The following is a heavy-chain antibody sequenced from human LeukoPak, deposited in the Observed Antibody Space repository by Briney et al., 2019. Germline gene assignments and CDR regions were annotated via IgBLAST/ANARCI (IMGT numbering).Heavy chain of an antibody. CDR2: ISGSGGST. CDR3: AKETDFWSGYRATYYFDY. CDR1: GFTFSSCA. Sequence: GGSLRLSCAASGFTFSSCAMSWVRQAPGKGLEWVSAISGSGGSTYYADSVKGRFTISRDNSKNTLYLQMNSLRAEDTAVYYCAKETDFWSGYRATYYFDYWGQGTLVTVSS. V-gene: IGHV3-23*01. D-gene: IGHD3-3*01. J-gene: IGHJ4*02.